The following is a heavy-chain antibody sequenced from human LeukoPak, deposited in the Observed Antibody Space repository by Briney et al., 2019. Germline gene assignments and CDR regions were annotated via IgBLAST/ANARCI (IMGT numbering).Heavy chain of an antibody. CDR1: GFPFDDYG. V-gene: IGHV3-20*04. J-gene: IGHJ4*02. Sequence: GGSLRLSCAASGFPFDDYGMSWVRQGPGKGLEWVSGINWDGGSTGYGDSVKGRFTISRDNAKNSLYLQMNSLRAEDTAVYYCARVHARSGGVDYWGQGTLVTVSS. D-gene: IGHD2-15*01. CDR2: INWDGGST. CDR3: ARVHARSGGVDY.